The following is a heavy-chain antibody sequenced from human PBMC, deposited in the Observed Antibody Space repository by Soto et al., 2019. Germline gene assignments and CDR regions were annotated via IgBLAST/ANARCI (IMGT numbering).Heavy chain of an antibody. J-gene: IGHJ6*02. CDR2: TYYRSKWYN. CDR1: GDSVSSNSAA. D-gene: IGHD5-18*01. Sequence: SQTLSLTCAISGDSVSSNSAAWNWIRQSPSRGLEWLGKTYYRSKWYNEYAESVKSRITINPDTSKNQFSLQLNSVTPEDTAVYYCARGGRWGYSYGYYYYYGMDVWGQGTTVTVSS. CDR3: ARGGRWGYSYGYYYYYGMDV. V-gene: IGHV6-1*01.